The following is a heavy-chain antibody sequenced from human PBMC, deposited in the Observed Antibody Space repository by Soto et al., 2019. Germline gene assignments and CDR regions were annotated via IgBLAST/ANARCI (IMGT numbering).Heavy chain of an antibody. Sequence: HPGGSLRLSCAASGFTFSSYGMHWVRQAPGKGLEWVAVIWYDGSNKYYADSVKGRFTISRDNSKNTLYLQMNSLRAEDTAVYYCARGGTMVRGVIPYYYYMDVWGKGTTVTVSS. CDR2: IWYDGSNK. D-gene: IGHD3-10*01. J-gene: IGHJ6*03. CDR1: GFTFSSYG. CDR3: ARGGTMVRGVIPYYYYMDV. V-gene: IGHV3-33*01.